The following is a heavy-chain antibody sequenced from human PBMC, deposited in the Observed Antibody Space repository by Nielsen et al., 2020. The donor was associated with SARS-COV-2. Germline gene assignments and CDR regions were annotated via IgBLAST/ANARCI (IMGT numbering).Heavy chain of an antibody. J-gene: IGHJ4*02. V-gene: IGHV3-21*01. CDR3: ARGEKIVGARDLDY. CDR1: GFTFSSYS. CDR2: ISSSSSYI. Sequence: GESLKISCAASGFTFSSYSMNWVRQAPGKGLEWVSSISSSSSYIYYADSVKGRFTISRDNAKNSLYLQMNSLRAEDTAVYYCARGEKIVGARDLDYWGQGTLVTVSS. D-gene: IGHD1-26*01.